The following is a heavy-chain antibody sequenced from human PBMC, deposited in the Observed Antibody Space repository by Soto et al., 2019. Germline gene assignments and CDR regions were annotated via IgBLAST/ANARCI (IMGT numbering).Heavy chain of an antibody. Sequence: EVQLVESGGGLVQPGGSLRLSCTASGFTFSTYWMSWVRQAPGEGLEWVANMNQDGSERYYVDSVKGRFTISRDNAKNSLYLQVSSLRAEDTAIYYCTRDRSGTMLFWGQGTLVTVSS. CDR3: TRDRSGTMLF. D-gene: IGHD1-7*01. J-gene: IGHJ4*02. V-gene: IGHV3-7*01. CDR1: GFTFSTYW. CDR2: MNQDGSER.